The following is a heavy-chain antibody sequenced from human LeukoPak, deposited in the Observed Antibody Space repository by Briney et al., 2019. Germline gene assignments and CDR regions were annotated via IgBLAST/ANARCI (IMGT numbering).Heavy chain of an antibody. CDR2: IRSKAYGGTT. V-gene: IGHV3-49*04. CDR1: GFTFGDYA. Sequence: PGGSLRLSCTASGFTFGDYAMSWVRQAPGKGLEWVGFIRSKAYGGTTEYAASVKGRFTISRDDSKSIAYLQMNSLKTEDTAVYYCTRDPDPTDYWGQGTLVTVSS. D-gene: IGHD1-14*01. J-gene: IGHJ4*02. CDR3: TRDPDPTDY.